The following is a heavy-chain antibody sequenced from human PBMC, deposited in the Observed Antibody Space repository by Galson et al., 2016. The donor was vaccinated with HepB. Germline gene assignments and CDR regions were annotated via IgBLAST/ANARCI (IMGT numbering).Heavy chain of an antibody. CDR1: GYTFSSYG. CDR3: AREAFNYYAMDV. CDR2: ISAYNGNT. J-gene: IGHJ6*02. Sequence: SVKVSCKASGYTFSSYGISWVRQAPGQGLEWMGWISAYNGNTNYAQKLQGRVTMTTDTSTSTAYMELRSLRSDDTAVYYCAREAFNYYAMDVSGQGTTVTVSS. V-gene: IGHV1-18*01.